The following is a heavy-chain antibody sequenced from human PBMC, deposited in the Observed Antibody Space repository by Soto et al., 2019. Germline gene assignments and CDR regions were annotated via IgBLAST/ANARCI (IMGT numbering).Heavy chain of an antibody. J-gene: IGHJ4*02. CDR3: AKAAAPYDSRDCYFDY. CDR1: GFTFSAYA. D-gene: IGHD3-22*01. Sequence: PGGSLRLSCAASGFTFSAYAMSWVRQAPGKGLEWVSAISGSGGTTYYADSVKGRFTISRDTSKNTLYLQMSSLRAEDTAVYYCAKAAAPYDSRDCYFDYWGQGTLVTVPQ. CDR2: ISGSGGTT. V-gene: IGHV3-23*01.